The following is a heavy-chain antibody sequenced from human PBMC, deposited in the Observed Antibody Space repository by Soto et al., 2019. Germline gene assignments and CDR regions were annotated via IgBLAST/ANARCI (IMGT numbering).Heavy chain of an antibody. J-gene: IGHJ3*02. CDR1: GYTLTELS. V-gene: IGHV1-24*01. CDR3: ARDRPYCSSTSCYALGAFDI. Sequence: GASVKVSCKVSGYTLTELSMHWVRQAPGKGLEWMGGFDPEDGETIYAQKFQGRVTMTEDTSTDTAYMELSRLRSDDTAVYYCARDRPYCSSTSCYALGAFDIWGQGTMVTVS. CDR2: FDPEDGET. D-gene: IGHD2-2*01.